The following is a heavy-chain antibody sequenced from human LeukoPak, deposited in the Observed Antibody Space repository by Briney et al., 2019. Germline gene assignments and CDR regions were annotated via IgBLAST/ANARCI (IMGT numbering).Heavy chain of an antibody. CDR3: TQLVVAGTFDY. Sequence: PGGSLRLSCAASGFTFSNAWMSWVRQAPGKGLEWVGRIKSKTDGGTTDYAAPVKGRFTISRDDSKNTLYLQMNSLKTEDTAVYYCTQLVVAGTFDYWGQGTLVTVSS. CDR1: GFTFSNAW. J-gene: IGHJ4*02. CDR2: IKSKTDGGTT. V-gene: IGHV3-15*01. D-gene: IGHD6-19*01.